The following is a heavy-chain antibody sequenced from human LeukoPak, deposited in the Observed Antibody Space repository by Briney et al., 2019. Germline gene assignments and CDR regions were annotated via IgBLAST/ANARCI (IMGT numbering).Heavy chain of an antibody. J-gene: IGHJ4*02. D-gene: IGHD6-19*01. CDR3: ARGDSSGWYGY. V-gene: IGHV4-34*01. Sequence: SETLSLTCAVYGGSFSGYYWSWTRQPPGKGLEWIGEINHSGSTNYNPSLKSRVTISVDTSKNQFSLKLSSVTAADTAVYYCARGDSSGWYGYWGQGTLVTVSS. CDR1: GGSFSGYY. CDR2: INHSGST.